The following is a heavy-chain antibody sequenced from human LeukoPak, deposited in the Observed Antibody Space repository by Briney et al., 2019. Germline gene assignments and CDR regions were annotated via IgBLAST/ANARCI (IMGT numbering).Heavy chain of an antibody. J-gene: IGHJ3*02. Sequence: GGSLRLSCAGSGFTFSNAWMSWVRQAPGKGLEWVANIKQDGSEKYYVDSVKGRFTISRDNAKNSLYLQMNSLRAEDTAVYYCARDRGGRAFDIWGQGTMVTVSS. D-gene: IGHD1-26*01. CDR2: IKQDGSEK. CDR3: ARDRGGRAFDI. V-gene: IGHV3-7*01. CDR1: GFTFSNAW.